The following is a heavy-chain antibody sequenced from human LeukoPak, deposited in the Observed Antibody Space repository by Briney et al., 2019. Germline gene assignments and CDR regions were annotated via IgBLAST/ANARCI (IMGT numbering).Heavy chain of an antibody. CDR2: ISSSSIYT. CDR1: GFTFSDYY. V-gene: IGHV3-11*06. D-gene: IGHD1-26*01. Sequence: PGGSLRLSCVASGFTFSDYYMSWIRQAPGKGLEWVSYISSSSIYTNYADSVKGRFTISRDNSDNTLYLQMDSLRPEDTAVYYCAKDLSGSYSVDYWGQGTLVTVSS. J-gene: IGHJ4*02. CDR3: AKDLSGSYSVDY.